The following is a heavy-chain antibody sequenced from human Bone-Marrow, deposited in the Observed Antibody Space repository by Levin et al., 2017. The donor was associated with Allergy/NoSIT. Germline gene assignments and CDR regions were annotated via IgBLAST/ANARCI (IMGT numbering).Heavy chain of an antibody. J-gene: IGHJ5*02. D-gene: IGHD3-9*01. CDR1: GGSISSGSYY. CDR2: IYTSGST. Sequence: SETLSLTCTVSGGSISSGSYYWSWIRQPAGKGLEWIGRIYTSGSTNYNPSLKSRVTISVDTSKNQFSLKLSSVTAADTAVYYCARSAGYFDWLSNENWFDPWGQGTLVTVSS. V-gene: IGHV4-61*02. CDR3: ARSAGYFDWLSNENWFDP.